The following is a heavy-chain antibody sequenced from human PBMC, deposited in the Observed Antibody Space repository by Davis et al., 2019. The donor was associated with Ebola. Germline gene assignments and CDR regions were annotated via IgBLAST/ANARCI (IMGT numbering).Heavy chain of an antibody. CDR1: GVSISTYY. CDR2: ISYSGST. V-gene: IGHV4-59*01. CDR3: ARGASRYCGGTSCYHWFYP. Sequence: PSETLSLTCTVSGVSISTYYWNWIRQSPEKGLEWIGSISYSGSTNYSPSLKGRFTMSVDTSKNQFSLNLRSADEADTALYYCARGASRYCGGTSCYHWFYPWGQGILVTVSS. D-gene: IGHD2-2*01. J-gene: IGHJ5*02.